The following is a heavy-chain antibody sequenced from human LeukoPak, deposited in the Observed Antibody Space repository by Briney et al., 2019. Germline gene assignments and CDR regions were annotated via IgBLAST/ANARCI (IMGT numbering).Heavy chain of an antibody. V-gene: IGHV4-61*01. CDR2: IYYSGST. J-gene: IGHJ4*02. D-gene: IGHD3-16*01. CDR3: AREHNWGYYFDY. CDR1: GGSVSSGSYY. Sequence: SETLSLTCTVSGGSVSSGSYYWRWIRQPPGKGLEWIGYIYYSGSTNYNPSLKSRVTISIDTSKDQFSLKLSSVTAADTAVYYCAREHNWGYYFDYWGQGTLVTVSS.